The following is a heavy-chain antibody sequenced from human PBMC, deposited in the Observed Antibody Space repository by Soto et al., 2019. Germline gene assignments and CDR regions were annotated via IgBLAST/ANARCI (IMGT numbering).Heavy chain of an antibody. CDR1: GFTFSSYA. CDR3: AKDHRRITIFGVVMRYYGMDV. J-gene: IGHJ6*02. CDR2: ISGSGGST. Sequence: EVQLLESGGGLVQPGGSLRLSFAASGFTFSSYAMSWFRQAPGKGLDWVSAISGSGGSTYYADSVKGRFTISRDISKNTLYLQMNSLRAEDTAVYYCAKDHRRITIFGVVMRYYGMDVWGQGTTVTVSS. V-gene: IGHV3-23*01. D-gene: IGHD3-3*01.